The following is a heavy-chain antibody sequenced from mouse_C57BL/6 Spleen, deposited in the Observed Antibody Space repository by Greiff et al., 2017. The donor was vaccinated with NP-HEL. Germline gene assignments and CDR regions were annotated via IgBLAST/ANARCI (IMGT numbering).Heavy chain of an antibody. CDR1: GYSITSGYD. CDR2: ISYSGST. J-gene: IGHJ3*01. V-gene: IGHV3-1*01. CDR3: ARSTIYYDFAY. Sequence: EVKLQESGPGMVKPSQSLSLTCTVTGYSITSGYDWHWIRHFPGNKLEWMGYISYSGSTKYNPSLKSRISITHDTSKNHFFLKLNSVTTEDTATYYCARSTIYYDFAYWGQGTLVTVSA. D-gene: IGHD2-4*01.